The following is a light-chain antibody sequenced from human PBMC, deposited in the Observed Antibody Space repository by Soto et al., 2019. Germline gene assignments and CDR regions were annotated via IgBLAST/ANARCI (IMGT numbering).Light chain of an antibody. Sequence: QSALTQPRSVSGSPGQSVTISCTGTSSDVGGYNFVSWYLQHPGKAPKFMIYDVSKRPSGVPDRFSGSKSGNTASLTISGLQAEDEADYYCCSYAGSYTWVFGTGTKLTVL. CDR3: CSYAGSYTWV. CDR1: SSDVGGYNF. CDR2: DVS. V-gene: IGLV2-11*01. J-gene: IGLJ1*01.